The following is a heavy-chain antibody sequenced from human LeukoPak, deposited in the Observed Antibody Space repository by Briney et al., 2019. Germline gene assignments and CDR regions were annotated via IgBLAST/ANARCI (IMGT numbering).Heavy chain of an antibody. J-gene: IGHJ3*02. D-gene: IGHD3-9*01. CDR1: GFTFDDYA. V-gene: IGHV3-9*01. CDR3: AKDMERYFDWLLDI. Sequence: PGGSLRFSCAASGFTFDDYAMHWVRQAPGKGLEWVSGISWNSGSIGYADSVKGRFTISRDNAKNSLYLQMNSLRAEDTALYYCAKDMERYFDWLLDIWGQGTMVTVSS. CDR2: ISWNSGSI.